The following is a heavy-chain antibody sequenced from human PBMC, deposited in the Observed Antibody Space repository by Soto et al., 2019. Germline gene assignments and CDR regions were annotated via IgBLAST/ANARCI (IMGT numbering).Heavy chain of an antibody. D-gene: IGHD3-9*01. CDR3: ARTPPGYFDWFSTGVGWFDP. CDR1: GYTFTSYG. Sequence: ASVKVSCKASGYTFTSYGISWVRQAPGQGLEWMGWISAYNGNTNYAQKLQGRVTMTTDTSTSTAYMELRSLRSDDTAVYYCARTPPGYFDWFSTGVGWFDPWGQGTLVTVSS. V-gene: IGHV1-18*01. CDR2: ISAYNGNT. J-gene: IGHJ5*02.